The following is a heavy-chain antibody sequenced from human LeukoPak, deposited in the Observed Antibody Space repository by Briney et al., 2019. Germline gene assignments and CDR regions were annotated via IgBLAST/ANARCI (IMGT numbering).Heavy chain of an antibody. CDR3: AKIAAGAASPYYYYGMDV. Sequence: PGGSLRLSCAASGFTFSTYAMSWVRQAPGKGLEWVSAISGSGGTTYYADSVKGRFTISRDNSKNTLYLQMNSLRAEDTAVYYCAKIAAGAASPYYYYGMDVWDQGTTVTVSS. D-gene: IGHD6-19*01. CDR1: GFTFSTYA. V-gene: IGHV3-23*01. CDR2: ISGSGGTT. J-gene: IGHJ6*02.